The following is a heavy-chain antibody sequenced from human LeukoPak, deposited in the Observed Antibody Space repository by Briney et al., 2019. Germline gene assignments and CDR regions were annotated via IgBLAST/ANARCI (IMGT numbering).Heavy chain of an antibody. CDR1: GGSISFGGYY. J-gene: IGHJ4*02. CDR2: IYYSGST. CDR3: ARESIVVIPAASYFDF. D-gene: IGHD2-2*01. V-gene: IGHV4-31*03. Sequence: SETLSLTCTVSGGSISFGGYYWSWLRQHPGEGLEWIGHIYYSGSTYYNPSLKSRVTMSVDTSKNQFSLKLNSVTAADTAVYYCARESIVVIPAASYFDFWGQGTLVSVSS.